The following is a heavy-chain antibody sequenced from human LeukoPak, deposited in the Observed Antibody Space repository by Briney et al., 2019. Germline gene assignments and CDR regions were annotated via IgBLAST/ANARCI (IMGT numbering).Heavy chain of an antibody. Sequence: GGSLRLSCAASGFTFSSYSMNWVRQAPGKGLEWVSSISSSSSYIYYADSVKGRFTISRDNAKNSLYLQMNSLRAEDTAVYYCARVITIFGVVIIPGSDYYYGMDVWGQGTTVTVSS. V-gene: IGHV3-21*01. J-gene: IGHJ6*02. CDR3: ARVITIFGVVIIPGSDYYYGMDV. CDR2: ISSSSSYI. CDR1: GFTFSSYS. D-gene: IGHD3-3*01.